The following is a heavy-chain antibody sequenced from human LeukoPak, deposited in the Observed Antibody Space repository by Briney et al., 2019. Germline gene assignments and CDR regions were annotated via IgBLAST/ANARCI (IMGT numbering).Heavy chain of an antibody. CDR3: ARGRFTMVRGVTSNYYYYYMDV. CDR2: MNPNSGNT. CDR1: GYTFTSYD. D-gene: IGHD3-10*01. V-gene: IGHV1-8*01. J-gene: IGHJ6*03. Sequence: ASVKVSCKASGYTFTSYDINWVRQATGQGLEWMGWMNPNSGNTGYAQKFQGRVTITRITSISTAYMELSSLRSEDTAVYYCARGRFTMVRGVTSNYYYYYMDVWGKGTTVTVSS.